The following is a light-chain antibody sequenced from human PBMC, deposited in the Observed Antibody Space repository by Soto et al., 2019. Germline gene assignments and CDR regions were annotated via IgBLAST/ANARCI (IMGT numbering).Light chain of an antibody. CDR3: QHYDNLPLFT. CDR1: QSVSSNY. Sequence: ESVLTQSPGTLSLSAGERATLSCRASQSVSSNYLAWYQQKPGQAPRLLIYAASSRAAGLPDRFSGSGSGTEFTLTISGLQPEDFAVYYCQHYDNLPLFTFGQGTRLEI. V-gene: IGKV3-20*01. J-gene: IGKJ2*01. CDR2: AAS.